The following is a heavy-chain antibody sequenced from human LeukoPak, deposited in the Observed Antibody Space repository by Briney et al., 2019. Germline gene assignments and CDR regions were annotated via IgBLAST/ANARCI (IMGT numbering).Heavy chain of an antibody. Sequence: GGSLRLSCAASGFTFSSYAMSWVRQAPGKGLEWVSAISGSGGSTYYADSVKGRFTISRDNSKNTLYLQMNSLRAEDTAVYYRAKGGTLALRRYYFDYWGQGTLVTVSS. CDR2: ISGSGGST. V-gene: IGHV3-23*01. CDR1: GFTFSSYA. J-gene: IGHJ4*02. CDR3: AKGGTLALRRYYFDY. D-gene: IGHD3-16*02.